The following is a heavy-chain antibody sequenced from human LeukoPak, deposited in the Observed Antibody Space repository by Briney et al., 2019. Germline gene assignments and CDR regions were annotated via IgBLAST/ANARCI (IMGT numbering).Heavy chain of an antibody. CDR3: ARGGDILTGYYLIGGLFDY. J-gene: IGHJ4*02. D-gene: IGHD3-9*01. CDR1: GGSISSYY. V-gene: IGHV4-59*01. Sequence: SETLSLTCTVSGGSISSYYWSWIRQPPGKGLEWIGYIYYSGSTNYNPSLKSRSTIPVDMTKNQFSLKLSSVTAADTAVYYCARGGDILTGYYLIGGLFDYWGQGTLVTVSS. CDR2: IYYSGST.